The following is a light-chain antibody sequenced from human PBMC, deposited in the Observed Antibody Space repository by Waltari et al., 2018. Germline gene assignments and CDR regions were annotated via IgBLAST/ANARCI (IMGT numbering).Light chain of an antibody. CDR2: EDT. CDR3: CSYAGGTASIL. Sequence: QSALTQPASVSGSPGQSITISCTGPSSDVGSHNLFSWYQHHPGKAPKLMIYEDTKRPSGVSNRFSGSKSGNTASLTISGLQAEDEADYYCCSYAGGTASILLGGGTKLTVL. V-gene: IGLV2-23*01. J-gene: IGLJ2*01. CDR1: SSDVGSHNL.